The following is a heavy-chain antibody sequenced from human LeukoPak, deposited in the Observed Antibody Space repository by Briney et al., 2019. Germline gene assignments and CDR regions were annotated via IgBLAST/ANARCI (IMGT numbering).Heavy chain of an antibody. CDR2: INPNSGGT. CDR3: AREEVSVISDTCCSRLGY. Sequence: GASVKVSCKASGYTFTGFYMHWVRQAPGQGLEWMGWINPNSGGTNYAQKFQGRVTMTRDTSINTAYMELSSLRSDDTAVYYCAREEVSVISDTCCSRLGYWRQGNLVTVSS. V-gene: IGHV1-2*02. D-gene: IGHD3-10*01. CDR1: GYTFTGFY. J-gene: IGHJ4*02.